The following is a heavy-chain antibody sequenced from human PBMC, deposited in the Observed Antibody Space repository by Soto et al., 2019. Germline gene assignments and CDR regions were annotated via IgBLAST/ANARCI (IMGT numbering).Heavy chain of an antibody. Sequence: GGSLRLSCAASGFTFSHAWMSWVRQAPGKGLEWVGRIKSKTDGGTTDYAAPVKGRFTISRDDSINTLYLQMNSLKTEDTAVYYCTVGMDYYDSSAYSVYWGQGT. V-gene: IGHV3-15*01. D-gene: IGHD3-22*01. CDR2: IKSKTDGGTT. J-gene: IGHJ4*02. CDR1: GFTFSHAW. CDR3: TVGMDYYDSSAYSVY.